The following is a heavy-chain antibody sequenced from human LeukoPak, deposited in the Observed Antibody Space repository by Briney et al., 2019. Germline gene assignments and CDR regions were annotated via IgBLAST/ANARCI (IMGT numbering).Heavy chain of an antibody. Sequence: SETLSLTCAVYGGSFSGYYWSWIRQPPGKGLEWIGEINHSGSTNYNPSLKSRVTISADTSKNQFSLKLSSVTAADTAVYYCARGRITMVRGVLDYWGQGTLVTVSS. CDR1: GGSFSGYY. CDR3: ARGRITMVRGVLDY. CDR2: INHSGST. J-gene: IGHJ4*02. V-gene: IGHV4-34*01. D-gene: IGHD3-10*01.